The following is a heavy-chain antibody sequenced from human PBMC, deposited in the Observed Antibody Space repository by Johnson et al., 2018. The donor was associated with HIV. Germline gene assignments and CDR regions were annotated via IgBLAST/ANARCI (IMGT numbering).Heavy chain of an antibody. CDR2: IWYDGSKT. CDR1: GFTFSSSG. D-gene: IGHD1-1*01. V-gene: IGHV3-30*02. CDR3: ATSTASDAFDI. Sequence: QVQLVESGGGVVQPGGSLRLSCAASGFTFSSSGMHWVRQAPGNGLDWVAFIWYDGSKTYYGDSVKGRFTISRDNSKNTLYLQMNSLRAEDTAVYYCATSTASDAFDIWGQGTMVTVSA. J-gene: IGHJ3*02.